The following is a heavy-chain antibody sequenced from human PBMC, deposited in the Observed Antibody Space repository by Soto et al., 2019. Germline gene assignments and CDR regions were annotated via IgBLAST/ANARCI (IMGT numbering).Heavy chain of an antibody. D-gene: IGHD2-15*01. CDR2: ISSSGAGT. J-gene: IGHJ4*02. CDR1: GFTFSSNA. Sequence: PGGSLRLSCAASGFTFSSNAMSWVRQAPGKGLEWVSSISSSGAGTYYADSVRGRYTISRDNSKNTLYLQMNSLRPEDTALYYCAKLFCSGGSCYADFWGQGTLVTVSS. V-gene: IGHV3-23*01. CDR3: AKLFCSGGSCYADF.